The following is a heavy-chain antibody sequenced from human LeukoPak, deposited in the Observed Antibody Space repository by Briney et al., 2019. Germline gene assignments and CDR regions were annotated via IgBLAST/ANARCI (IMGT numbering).Heavy chain of an antibody. CDR3: ARVGLTRGEAFDI. CDR2: IDPNSGAT. D-gene: IGHD3-16*01. CDR1: GYTFTGCN. Sequence: ASVKVSCKASGYTFTGCNMHWVRQAPGQGLEWMGWIDPNSGATNYAQKFQGRATMTRDTSISTAYMELSRLRSDDTAMYYCARVGLTRGEAFDIWGQGTMVTVSS. V-gene: IGHV1-2*02. J-gene: IGHJ3*02.